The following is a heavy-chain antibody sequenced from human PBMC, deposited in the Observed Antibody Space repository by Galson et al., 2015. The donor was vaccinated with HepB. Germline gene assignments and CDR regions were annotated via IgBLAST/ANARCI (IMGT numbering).Heavy chain of an antibody. CDR3: ARGGGGSFYYLDY. J-gene: IGHJ4*02. D-gene: IGHD2-15*01. V-gene: IGHV3-13*01. CDR2: IGPSGNT. Sequence: SLRLSCAASGFAFSSYDEHWVRQATGKGLEWVSSIGPSGNTYYPDSVKGRFTISRENAKNSLYLQMNSLRAGDTAVYYCARGGGGSFYYLDYWGQGTLVSVSS. CDR1: GFAFSSYD.